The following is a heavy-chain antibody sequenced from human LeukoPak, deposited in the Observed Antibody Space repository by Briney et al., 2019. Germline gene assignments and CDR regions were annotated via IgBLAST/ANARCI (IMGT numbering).Heavy chain of an antibody. J-gene: IGHJ4*02. Sequence: GGSLRLSCAASGLSFSSHGMHWVRQAPGKGLEWVADIWYDGTNENYSDSLRGRFTISRDNSKNTLYLQMNSLRAEDTAVYYCARARNNYDFSGVSALDYWGQGTLVTVSS. V-gene: IGHV3-33*01. CDR1: GLSFSSHG. CDR3: ARARNNYDFSGVSALDY. CDR2: IWYDGTNE. D-gene: IGHD3-22*01.